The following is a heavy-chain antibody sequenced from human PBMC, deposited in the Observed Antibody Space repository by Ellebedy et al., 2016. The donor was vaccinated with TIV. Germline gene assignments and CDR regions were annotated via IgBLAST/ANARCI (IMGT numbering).Heavy chain of an antibody. CDR3: ARSPVYGAAGLRYALGY. CDR2: INPNSGGT. D-gene: IGHD6-13*01. Sequence: ASVKVSXXASGYTFTGYYMHWVRQAPGQGLEWMGWINPNSGGTNYAQKFQGRVTMTRDTSISTAYMELSRLRSDDTAVYYCARSPVYGAAGLRYALGYWGQGTLVTVSS. CDR1: GYTFTGYY. V-gene: IGHV1-2*02. J-gene: IGHJ4*02.